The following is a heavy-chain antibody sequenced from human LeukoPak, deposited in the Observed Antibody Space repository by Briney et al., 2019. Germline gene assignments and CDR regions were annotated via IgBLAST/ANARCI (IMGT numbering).Heavy chain of an antibody. V-gene: IGHV1-18*01. CDR2: ISAYNGNT. D-gene: IGHD3-3*01. J-gene: IGHJ6*02. CDR3: ARTIYDFWGGYTYHYYYYGMDV. CDR1: GYAFTIYG. Sequence: ASVTLSFKASGYAFTIYGIGWVRHAPGQGLGWMGWISAYNGNTNYAQKPQGRVTMTTDTSTSTAYMELRSLRSDDTAVYYCARTIYDFWGGYTYHYYYYGMDVWGQGTTVTVSS.